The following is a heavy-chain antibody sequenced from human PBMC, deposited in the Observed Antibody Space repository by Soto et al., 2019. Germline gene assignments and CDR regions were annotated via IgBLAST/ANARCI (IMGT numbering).Heavy chain of an antibody. CDR2: IYYSGST. D-gene: IGHD4-17*01. Sequence: SETLSLTCTVSGGSISSGGYYWSWIRQNPGKGLEWIGYIYYSGSTYYNPFLKSRVTISVDTAKNQFSLKMSSVTAAATALYCCARGPHHYGEVYYYYYMDVWGKGTTVTVSS. CDR3: ARGPHHYGEVYYYYYMDV. J-gene: IGHJ6*03. CDR1: GGSISSGGYY. V-gene: IGHV4-31*03.